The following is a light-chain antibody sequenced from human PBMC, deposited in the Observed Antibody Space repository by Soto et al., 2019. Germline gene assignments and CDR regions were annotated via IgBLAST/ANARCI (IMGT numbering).Light chain of an antibody. CDR2: SND. CDR1: SSNIGTNT. J-gene: IGLJ2*01. V-gene: IGLV1-44*01. Sequence: QSVLTQPPAASGTPGQRVTISCSGSSSNIGTNTVNWYQQLPGTAPKLLIYSNDLRPSGVPDRFSGSKSGTSASLAISGLQAEDEADYYCEACDDSLYGAVFGGGTQLTVL. CDR3: EACDDSLYGAV.